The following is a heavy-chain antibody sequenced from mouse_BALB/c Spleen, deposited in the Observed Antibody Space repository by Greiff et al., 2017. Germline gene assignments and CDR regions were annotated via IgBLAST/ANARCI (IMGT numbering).Heavy chain of an antibody. CDR1: GYTFTDYN. D-gene: IGHD1-1*01. CDR3: ARFYYYGRTPFDY. V-gene: IGHV1S29*02. CDR2: IYPYNGGT. Sequence: EVQLQQSGPELVKPGASVKISCKASGYTFTDYNMHWVKQSHGKSLEWIGYIYPYNGGTGYNQKFKSKATLTVDNSSSTAYMELRSLTSEDSAVYYCARFYYYGRTPFDYWGQGTTLTVSS. J-gene: IGHJ2*01.